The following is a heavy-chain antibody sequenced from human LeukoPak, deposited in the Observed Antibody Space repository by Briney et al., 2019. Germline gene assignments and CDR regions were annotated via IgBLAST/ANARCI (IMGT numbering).Heavy chain of an antibody. CDR1: GFTFNTYT. CDR2: ISSMTSYI. J-gene: IGHJ4*02. CDR3: ARDEKFYSGSGAYYFDS. D-gene: IGHD3-10*01. V-gene: IGHV3-21*01. Sequence: GGSLRLSCAASGFTFNTYTVNWIRQAPGKGLEWVSSISSMTSYIYYADSVKGRFTISRDNSKNSLYLQMNSLRAEDTAVYYCARDEKFYSGSGAYYFDSWGQGILVTVSS.